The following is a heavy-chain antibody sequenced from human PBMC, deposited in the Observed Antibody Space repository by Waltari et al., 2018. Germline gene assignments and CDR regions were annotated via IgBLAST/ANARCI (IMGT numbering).Heavy chain of an antibody. V-gene: IGHV4-39*07. CDR3: ARQFGGVIFDY. Sequence: QLQLQESGPGLVKPSETLSLTCTVSGGYISSSSYYWGWIRQPPGKGLEWIGSIYYSGSTYYNPSLKSRVTISVDTSKNQFSLKLSSVTAADTAVYYCARQFGGVIFDYWGQGTLVTVSS. CDR1: GGYISSSSYY. J-gene: IGHJ4*02. D-gene: IGHD3-16*01. CDR2: IYYSGST.